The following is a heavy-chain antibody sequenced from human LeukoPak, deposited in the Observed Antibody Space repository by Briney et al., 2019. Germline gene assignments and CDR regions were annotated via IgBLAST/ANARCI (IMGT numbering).Heavy chain of an antibody. CDR1: GYTFTGDY. J-gene: IGHJ3*02. CDR3: ARPRGSGYGNAFDI. V-gene: IGHV1-2*02. CDR2: INPNSGGT. Sequence: ASVKVSCKASGYTFTGDYMHWVRQAPGQGLEWMGWINPNSGGTNYAQKFQGRVTMTRDTSISTAYMELSRLRSDDTAVYYCARPRGSGYGNAFDIWGQGTMVTVSS. D-gene: IGHD3-22*01.